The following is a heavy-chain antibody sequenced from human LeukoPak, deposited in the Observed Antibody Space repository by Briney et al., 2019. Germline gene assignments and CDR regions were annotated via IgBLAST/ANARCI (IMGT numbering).Heavy chain of an antibody. CDR2: INPNSGGT. CDR1: GYTFTSYD. D-gene: IGHD3-16*02. V-gene: IGHV1-2*02. Sequence: ASVKVSCKASGYTFTSYDINWVRQATGQGLEWMGWINPNSGGTNYAQKFQGRVTMTRDTSISTAYMELSRLRSDDTAVYYCARDRRSYRPFDYWGQGTLVTVSS. CDR3: ARDRRSYRPFDY. J-gene: IGHJ4*02.